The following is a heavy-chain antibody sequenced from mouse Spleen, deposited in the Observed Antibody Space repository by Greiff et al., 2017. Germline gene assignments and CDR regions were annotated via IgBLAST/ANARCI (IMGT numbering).Heavy chain of an antibody. D-gene: IGHD2-4*01. CDR1: GFTFSDYG. J-gene: IGHJ4*01. V-gene: IGHV5-17*01. Sequence: EVMLVESGGGLVKPGGSLKLSCAASGFTFSDYGMHWVRQAPEKGLEWVAYISSGSSTIYYADTVKGRFTISRDNAKNTLFLQMTSLRSEDTAMYYCARPSMITDAMDYWGQGTSVTVSS. CDR2: ISSGSSTI. CDR3: ARPSMITDAMDY.